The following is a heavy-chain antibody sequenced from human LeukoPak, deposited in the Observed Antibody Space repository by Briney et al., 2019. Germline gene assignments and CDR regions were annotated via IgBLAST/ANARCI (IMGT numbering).Heavy chain of an antibody. CDR3: RYSSGWYWVYSY. J-gene: IGHJ4*02. V-gene: IGHV3-30*02. CDR1: GFTFSSYG. CDR2: IRSDGSNR. D-gene: IGHD6-19*01. Sequence: GGSLRLSCAASGFTFSSYGMHWVRQAPGKGLEWVAFIRSDGSNRYYADSVKGRFTISRDNSKNTLYLQMNSLRAEDTAVYYCRYSSGWYWVYSYWGQGTLVTVSS.